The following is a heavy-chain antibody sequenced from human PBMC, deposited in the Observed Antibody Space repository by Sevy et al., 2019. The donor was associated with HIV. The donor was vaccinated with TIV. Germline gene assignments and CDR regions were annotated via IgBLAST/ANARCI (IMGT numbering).Heavy chain of an antibody. V-gene: IGHV4-59*01. CDR1: GGSISSYY. Sequence: SETLSLTCTVSGGSISSYYWIWIRQPPGKGLEWIGYIYYSGSTNYNPSLKSRVTISVDTSKNQFSLKLSSVTAADTAVYYCARVKTYAILTGSGWFDPWGQGTLVTVSS. D-gene: IGHD3-9*01. CDR3: ARVKTYAILTGSGWFDP. J-gene: IGHJ5*02. CDR2: IYYSGST.